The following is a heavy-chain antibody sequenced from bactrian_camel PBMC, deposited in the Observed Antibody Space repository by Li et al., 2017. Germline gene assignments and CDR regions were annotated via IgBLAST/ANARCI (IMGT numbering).Heavy chain of an antibody. Sequence: HVQLVESGGGSVQAGGSLRLSCAADGYSYRSYCLDWFRQTPESEREGVAVINRRGTTRYADFVSGRFTISQDNAKNTVYLQMNSLKPEDTGIYYCAADASIRSCLSGDGYAYWGQGTQVTVS. D-gene: IGHD2*01. J-gene: IGHJ4*01. V-gene: IGHV3S53*01. CDR2: INRRGTT. CDR1: GYSYRSYC. CDR3: AADASIRSCLSGDGYAY.